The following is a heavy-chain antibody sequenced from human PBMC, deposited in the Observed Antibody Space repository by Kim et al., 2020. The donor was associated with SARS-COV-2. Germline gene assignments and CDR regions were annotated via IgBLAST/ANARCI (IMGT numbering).Heavy chain of an antibody. CDR1: GGSISSSSYY. Sequence: SETLSLTCTVSGGSISSSSYYWGWIRQPPGKGLEWIGSIYYSGSTYYNPSLKSRVTISVDTSKNQFSLKLSSVTAADTAEYYCARHLGDSGIQLWSYYYYGMDVWGQGTTVTVSS. V-gene: IGHV4-39*01. D-gene: IGHD5-18*01. CDR2: IYYSGST. J-gene: IGHJ6*02. CDR3: ARHLGDSGIQLWSYYYYGMDV.